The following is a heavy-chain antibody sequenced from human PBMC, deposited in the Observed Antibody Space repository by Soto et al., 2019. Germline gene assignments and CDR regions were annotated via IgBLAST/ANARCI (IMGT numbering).Heavy chain of an antibody. CDR3: ARTRYCSSTSCYAFDI. CDR1: GYTFTGYY. V-gene: IGHV1-2*04. CDR2: INPNSGGT. Sequence: QAQLVQSGAEVKKPGASVKVSCKASGYTFTGYYMHWVRQAPGQGLEWMGWINPNSGGTNYAQKFQGWVTMTRDTSISTAYMELSRLRSDDTAVYYCARTRYCSSTSCYAFDIWGQGTMVTVSS. J-gene: IGHJ3*02. D-gene: IGHD2-2*01.